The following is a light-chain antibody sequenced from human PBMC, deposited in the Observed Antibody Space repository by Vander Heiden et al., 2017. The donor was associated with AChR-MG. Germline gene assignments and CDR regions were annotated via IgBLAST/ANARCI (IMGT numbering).Light chain of an antibody. CDR1: QSLRHSDGKTY. Sequence: DIVMTQTPLSLSVTPGQPASISCKSSQSLRHSDGKTYLYWYLQKPGQSPQLLIYETSSRVSGVPDRFSGSGSGTDFTLKISRVEAEDAGVYYCRQCLHLPITFGQGTRLEIK. V-gene: IGKV2-29*02. CDR3: RQCLHLPIT. CDR2: ETS. J-gene: IGKJ5*01.